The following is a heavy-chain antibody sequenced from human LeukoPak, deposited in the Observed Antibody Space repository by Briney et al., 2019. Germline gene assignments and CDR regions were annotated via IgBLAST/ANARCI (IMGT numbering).Heavy chain of an antibody. V-gene: IGHV4-30-4*08. D-gene: IGHD5-18*01. Sequence: SETLSLTCTVSGGSISSGDYYWSWIRQPPGKGLEWIGYIYYSGSTYYNPSLKSRVTISVDTSKNQFSLKLSSVTAADTAVYHCARAALQLWLHPDYWGQGTLVTVSS. CDR2: IYYSGST. J-gene: IGHJ4*02. CDR3: ARAALQLWLHPDY. CDR1: GGSISSGDYY.